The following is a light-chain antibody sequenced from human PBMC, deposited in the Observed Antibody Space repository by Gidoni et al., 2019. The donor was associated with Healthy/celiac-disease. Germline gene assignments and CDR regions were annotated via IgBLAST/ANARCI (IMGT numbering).Light chain of an antibody. Sequence: EIVMTQSPATLSVSPGERATLSCRASQSFSSNVAWYQQKPGQAPRLLIYGASTRATGIPARCRGSGSGTEYTLTISSRQSEDFALYDCQQYKDWPTFGQGTKVEIK. CDR3: QQYKDWPT. J-gene: IGKJ1*01. V-gene: IGKV3-15*01. CDR2: GAS. CDR1: QSFSSN.